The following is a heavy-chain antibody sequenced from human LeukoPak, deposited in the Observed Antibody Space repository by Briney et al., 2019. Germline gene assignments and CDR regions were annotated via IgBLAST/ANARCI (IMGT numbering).Heavy chain of an antibody. CDR1: GFTFSTYR. J-gene: IGHJ4*02. V-gene: IGHV3-21*01. CDR2: ISSSSSYI. D-gene: IGHD3-10*01. CDR3: ARDSGSGRPYYFDS. Sequence: GGSLRLSCVGTGFTFSTYRMNWVRQAPGKGLEWVSSISSSSSYIYYADSVKGRITISRDNAKNSLYLQMNSLRAEDTAVYYCARDSGSGRPYYFDSWGQGTLVTVSS.